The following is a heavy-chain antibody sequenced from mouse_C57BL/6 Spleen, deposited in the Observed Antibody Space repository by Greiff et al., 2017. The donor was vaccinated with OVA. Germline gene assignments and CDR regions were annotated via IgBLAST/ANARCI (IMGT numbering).Heavy chain of an antibody. J-gene: IGHJ4*01. CDR3: ARENYGNYDAMDY. Sequence: VQLQQPGAELVKPGASVKLSCKASGYTFTSYWMHWVKQRPGQGLEWIGMIHPNSGSTNYNEKFKSKATLTVDKSSSTAYMQLSSLTSEDSAVYYCARENYGNYDAMDYWGQGTSVTVSS. D-gene: IGHD2-1*01. CDR1: GYTFTSYW. CDR2: IHPNSGST. V-gene: IGHV1-64*01.